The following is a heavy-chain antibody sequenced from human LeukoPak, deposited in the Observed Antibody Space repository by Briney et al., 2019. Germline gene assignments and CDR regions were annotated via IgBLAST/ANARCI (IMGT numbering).Heavy chain of an antibody. Sequence: GGSLRLSCAASGFTFTNAWMSWVRQAPGKGLEWVSAISGSGGFTYYADSVNGRFTISRDNSKNTLYLQMNSLRGDDTAVYYCAKGGSSWSEIDYWGQGSLVTVSS. CDR1: GFTFTNAW. CDR2: ISGSGGFT. CDR3: AKGGSSWSEIDY. V-gene: IGHV3-23*01. D-gene: IGHD6-13*01. J-gene: IGHJ4*02.